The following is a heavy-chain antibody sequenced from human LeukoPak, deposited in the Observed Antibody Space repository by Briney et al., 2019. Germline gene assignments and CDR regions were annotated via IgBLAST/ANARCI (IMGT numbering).Heavy chain of an antibody. CDR3: ARDSYSSGWPFDY. CDR2: IYHSGST. CDR1: GGSISSSNW. V-gene: IGHV4-4*02. J-gene: IGHJ4*02. D-gene: IGHD6-19*01. Sequence: SETLSLTCAVSGGSISSSNWWSWVRQPPGKGLEWIGEIYHSGSTNYNPSLKSRVTISVDKSKNQFSLKLSSVTAADTAVYYCARDSYSSGWPFDYWGQGTLVTVSS.